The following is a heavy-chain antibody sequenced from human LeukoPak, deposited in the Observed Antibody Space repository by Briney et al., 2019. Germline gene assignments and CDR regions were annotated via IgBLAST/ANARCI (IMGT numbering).Heavy chain of an antibody. J-gene: IGHJ6*03. CDR2: MNPHSDNT. V-gene: IGHV1-8*03. D-gene: IGHD3-10*01. CDR1: GYTFTSYD. Sequence: ASVKFSCEASGYTFTSYDINWVREATGQGLEWMGWMNPHSDNTGYAQKFQGRVTITRNTSIHTHYMELSSLRSEDPGVYYCARGPLRGVILGCYMDVWGEGTTVTVSS. CDR3: ARGPLRGVILGCYMDV.